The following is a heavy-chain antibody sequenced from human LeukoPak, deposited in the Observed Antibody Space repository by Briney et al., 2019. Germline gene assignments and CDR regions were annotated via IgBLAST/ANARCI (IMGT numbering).Heavy chain of an antibody. CDR2: IRSKAYGGTT. J-gene: IGHJ3*02. CDR1: GFTFGDYA. V-gene: IGHV3-49*04. Sequence: PGGSLRLSCTASGFTFGDYAMSWVRQAPGKGLEWVSFIRSKAYGGTTEYAASVKGRFIISRDDSKSIAYLQMNSLKTEDTAVYYCSRVRYCSGRSCYFGAFDIWGQGTMVTVSS. CDR3: SRVRYCSGRSCYFGAFDI. D-gene: IGHD2-15*01.